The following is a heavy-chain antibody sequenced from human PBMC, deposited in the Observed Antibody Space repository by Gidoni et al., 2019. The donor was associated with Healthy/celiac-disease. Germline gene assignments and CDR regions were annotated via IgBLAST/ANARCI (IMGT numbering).Heavy chain of an antibody. CDR1: GGSISSYY. CDR2: IYYSGST. CDR3: ARGDGY. J-gene: IGHJ4*02. V-gene: IGHV4-59*01. Sequence: QVQLQESGPGLVKSSETLSLTCTVSGGSISSYYWSWIRQPPGKGLEWIGYIYYSGSTNYNPSLKSRVTISVDTSKNQFSLKLSSVTAADTAVYYCARGDGYWGQGTLVTVSS.